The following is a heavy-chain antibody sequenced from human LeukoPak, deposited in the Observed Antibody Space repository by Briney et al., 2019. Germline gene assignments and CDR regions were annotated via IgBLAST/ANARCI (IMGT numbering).Heavy chain of an antibody. J-gene: IGHJ4*02. V-gene: IGHV3-30*18. CDR1: GFTFSSFG. Sequence: GGSLRLSCAASGFTFSSFGMHWVRQAPGKGLEWVALISYDGSSKYYADSVKGRFTLSRDNSKSALYLQMNSLRAEDTAVYYCAKGGRSSWHNDCWGQGSLVTVSS. D-gene: IGHD6-13*01. CDR2: ISYDGSSK. CDR3: AKGGRSSWHNDC.